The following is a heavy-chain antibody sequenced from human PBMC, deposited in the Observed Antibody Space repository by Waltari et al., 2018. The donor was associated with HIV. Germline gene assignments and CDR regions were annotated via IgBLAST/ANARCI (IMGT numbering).Heavy chain of an antibody. Sequence: QVQLQESGPGLVKPSQTLSLTCTVSGGSISSGSYYWSWIRQPAGKGLEWIGRIYTSGSTNYNPSLKSPVTISVDTSKNQFSLKLSSVTAADTAVYYCARGGSYGGYYFDYWGQGTLVTVSS. D-gene: IGHD4-17*01. CDR3: ARGGSYGGYYFDY. V-gene: IGHV4-61*02. CDR2: IYTSGST. CDR1: GGSISSGSYY. J-gene: IGHJ4*02.